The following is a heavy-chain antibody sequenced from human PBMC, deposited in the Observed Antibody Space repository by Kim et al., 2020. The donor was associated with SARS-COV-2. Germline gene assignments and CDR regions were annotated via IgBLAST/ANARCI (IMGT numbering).Heavy chain of an antibody. Sequence: TSYADSVKGRFTISRDNAKNTLYLQMNSLRAEDTAVYYCAREDIAMVSSYWGQGTLVTVSS. CDR3: AREDIAMVSSY. CDR2: T. V-gene: IGHV3-74*01. J-gene: IGHJ4*02. D-gene: IGHD5-18*01.